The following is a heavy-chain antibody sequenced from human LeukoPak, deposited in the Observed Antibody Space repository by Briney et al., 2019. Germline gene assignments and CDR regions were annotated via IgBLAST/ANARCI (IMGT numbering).Heavy chain of an antibody. J-gene: IGHJ4*02. CDR1: GFTFSSYA. V-gene: IGHV3-23*01. Sequence: GGSLRLSCAASGFTFSSYAMSWVRQAPGKGLEWVSAISGSGGSTYYADSVKGRFTISRDNSKNTLYLQMNSLRAEDTAVYYCAKVDVWEKITFGGVDYWGQGTLVTVSS. CDR2: ISGSGGST. CDR3: AKVDVWEKITFGGVDY. D-gene: IGHD3-16*01.